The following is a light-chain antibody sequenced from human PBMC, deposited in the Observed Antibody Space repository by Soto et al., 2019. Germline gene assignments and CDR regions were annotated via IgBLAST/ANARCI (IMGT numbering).Light chain of an antibody. Sequence: QSALTQPRSASGSPGQSVTISCTGTSSDVGGYNYVSWYQQHPGKVPKLMVYEVNKRPSGVPDRFSGSKSGNTASLTVSGLQAEEEADYYCASSAGDNNVFGTGTKLTVL. J-gene: IGLJ1*01. CDR3: ASSAGDNNV. V-gene: IGLV2-8*01. CDR2: EVN. CDR1: SSDVGGYNY.